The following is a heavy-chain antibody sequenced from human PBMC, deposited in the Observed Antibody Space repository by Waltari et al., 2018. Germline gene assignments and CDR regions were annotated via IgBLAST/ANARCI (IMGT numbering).Heavy chain of an antibody. V-gene: IGHV4-59*01. CDR3: AKMDGYCSSTSCYLGWFDP. CDR2: IYYSGST. CDR1: GGSISRYS. D-gene: IGHD2-2*03. Sequence: QVQLQESGPGLVKPSETLSLTCTVSGGSISRYSCTWIRHPPGKGLEWIGYIYYSGSTNYNPSLKSRVTISVDTSKNQFSLKLSSVTAADTAVYYCAKMDGYCSSTSCYLGWFDPWGQGTLVTVSS. J-gene: IGHJ5*02.